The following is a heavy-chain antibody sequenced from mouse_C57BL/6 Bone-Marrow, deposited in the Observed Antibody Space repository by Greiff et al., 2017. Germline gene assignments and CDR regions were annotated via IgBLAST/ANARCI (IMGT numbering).Heavy chain of an antibody. CDR1: GYTFTSYW. CDR3: ARSGHYYGSIYGYFDV. D-gene: IGHD1-1*01. V-gene: IGHV1-69*01. Sequence: QVQLQQPGAELVMPGASVKLSCKASGYTFTSYWMHWVKQRPGQGLEWIGEIDPSDSYTNYNQKFKGKSTLTVDKSSSTAYMQLSSLTSEDSAVYYCARSGHYYGSIYGYFDVWGTGTTVTVSS. CDR2: IDPSDSYT. J-gene: IGHJ1*03.